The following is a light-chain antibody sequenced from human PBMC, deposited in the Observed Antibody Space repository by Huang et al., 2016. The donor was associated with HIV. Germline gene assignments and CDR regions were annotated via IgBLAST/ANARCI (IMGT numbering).Light chain of an antibody. CDR2: GAS. CDR1: QSITNSY. J-gene: IGKJ1*01. Sequence: EIVLTQSPGTLSLSPGERATLSCRANQSITNSYFARYQQKPGQAPRLLIYGASSRATGIPDRFSGSGSGTDFTLAISRLEPEDFAMYYCQQYGSSPRTFGQGTKVEIK. CDR3: QQYGSSPRT. V-gene: IGKV3-20*01.